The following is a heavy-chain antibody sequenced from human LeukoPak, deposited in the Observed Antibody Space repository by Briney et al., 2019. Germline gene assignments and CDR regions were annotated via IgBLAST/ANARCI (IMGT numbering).Heavy chain of an antibody. V-gene: IGHV4-4*09. Sequence: PSETLSLTCTVSGGSISSYYWSWIRQPPGKGLEWIGYIYTSGSTNYNPSLKSRVTISVDTSKNQFSLKLSSVTAADTAVYYCARDGSGYDYYFWGQGTLVTVSS. J-gene: IGHJ4*02. CDR1: GGSISSYY. CDR3: ARDGSGYDYYF. D-gene: IGHD5-12*01. CDR2: IYTSGST.